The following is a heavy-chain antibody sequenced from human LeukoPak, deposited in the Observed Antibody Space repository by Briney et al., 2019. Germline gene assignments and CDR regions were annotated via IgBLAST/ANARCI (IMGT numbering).Heavy chain of an antibody. D-gene: IGHD6-13*01. CDR3: ARGVVSIAAAGIRRYYFDY. CDR1: GGSISSGGYY. CDR2: IYYSGST. V-gene: IGHV4-31*03. Sequence: PSETLSLTCTVSGGSISSGGYYWSWIRQHPGKGLEWIGYIYYSGSTYYNPSLKSRVTMSVDTSKNQFSLKLSSVTAAVTAVYYCARGVVSIAAAGIRRYYFDYWGQGTLVTVSS. J-gene: IGHJ4*02.